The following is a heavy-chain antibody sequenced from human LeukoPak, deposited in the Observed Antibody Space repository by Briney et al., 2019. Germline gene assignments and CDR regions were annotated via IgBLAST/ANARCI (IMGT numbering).Heavy chain of an antibody. Sequence: SETLSLTCTVSGGSISSSIYYWGWIRQPPGKGLEWIGNIYYSGSTYYNPSLKSRVTISVDTSKNQFSLKLSSVTDADTAVYHCARKGSSKLLDSWGQGTLVTVSS. J-gene: IGHJ4*02. CDR2: IYYSGST. D-gene: IGHD6-13*01. CDR1: GGSISSSIYY. V-gene: IGHV4-39*01. CDR3: ARKGSSKLLDS.